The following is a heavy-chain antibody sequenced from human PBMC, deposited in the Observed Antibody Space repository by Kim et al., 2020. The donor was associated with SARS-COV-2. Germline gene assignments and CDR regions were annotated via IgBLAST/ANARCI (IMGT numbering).Heavy chain of an antibody. CDR1: GGSISSSSYY. V-gene: IGHV4-39*01. D-gene: IGHD5-18*01. J-gene: IGHJ6*01. CDR3: ERGYRATGYYYGMDV. Sequence: SETLFLTCTVSGGSISSSSYYWGWIRQPPGKGLEWIGSIYYSGSTYYNPSLKSRVTISVDTSKNQFSLKLSSVTAADTAVYYCERGYRATGYYYGMDVWG. CDR2: IYYSGST.